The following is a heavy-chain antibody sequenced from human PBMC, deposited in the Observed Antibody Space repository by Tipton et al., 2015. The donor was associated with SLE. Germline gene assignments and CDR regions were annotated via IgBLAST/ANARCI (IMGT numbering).Heavy chain of an antibody. CDR1: GFTFSYYG. CDR3: ARGHVVRDY. Sequence: SLRLSCAASGFTFSYYGMHWVRQAPGRGLEWVAFIRYDGTNKHYADSVKGRFTISRDNAKDSLYLQMNSLRDEDTAIYYCARGHVVRDYWGQGTRVTVSS. CDR2: IRYDGTNK. J-gene: IGHJ4*02. V-gene: IGHV3-30*02. D-gene: IGHD3-10*01.